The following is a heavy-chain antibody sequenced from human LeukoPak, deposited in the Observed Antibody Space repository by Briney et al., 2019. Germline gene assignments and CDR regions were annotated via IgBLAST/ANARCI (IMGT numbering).Heavy chain of an antibody. D-gene: IGHD3-22*01. J-gene: IGHJ3*02. Sequence: GGSLRLSCAASGFTFSSYSMNWVRQAPGKGLEWVSYISSSSSTIYYADSVKGRFTISRDNAKNSLYLQMNSLRAEDTAVYYCGRDASDAVTMMGHYAFDIWGQGTMVTVSS. CDR1: GFTFSSYS. CDR3: GRDASDAVTMMGHYAFDI. V-gene: IGHV3-48*04. CDR2: ISSSSSTI.